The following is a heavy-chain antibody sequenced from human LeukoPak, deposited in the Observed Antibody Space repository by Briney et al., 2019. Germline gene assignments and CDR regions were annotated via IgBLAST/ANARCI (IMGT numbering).Heavy chain of an antibody. J-gene: IGHJ4*02. CDR2: IYYSGST. Sequence: SETLSLTCTVSGGSISSSSYYWGWIRQPPGKGLEWIGSIYYSGSTYYNPSFKSRVTISVDPSKNQFSLKLSSVTAADTAVYYCARPGLSRIAVAGSRDYWGQGTLVTVSS. V-gene: IGHV4-39*01. CDR1: GGSISSSSYY. D-gene: IGHD6-19*01. CDR3: ARPGLSRIAVAGSRDY.